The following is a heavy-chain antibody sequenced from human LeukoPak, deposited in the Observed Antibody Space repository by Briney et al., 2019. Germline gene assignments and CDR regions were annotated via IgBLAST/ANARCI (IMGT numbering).Heavy chain of an antibody. Sequence: GGSLRLSCAASGFTFSSYWMSWVRQAPGKGLEWVANIKQDGSEKYYVDSVKGRFTISRDNAKNSLYLQMNSLRAEDTAVYYCARAGSGWYRHYYHGMDVWGKGTTVTVSS. CDR2: IKQDGSEK. J-gene: IGHJ6*04. V-gene: IGHV3-7*03. CDR3: ARAGSGWYRHYYHGMDV. D-gene: IGHD6-19*01. CDR1: GFTFSSYW.